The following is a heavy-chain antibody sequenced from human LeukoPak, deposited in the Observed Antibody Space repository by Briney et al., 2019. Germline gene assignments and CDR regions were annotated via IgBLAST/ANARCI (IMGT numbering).Heavy chain of an antibody. Sequence: SETLSLTCTVSDGSVSSGSYYWSWIRQPPGKELEWIGYIFYSGSTNYNPSLRSRVTISVDTSKNQFSLKLSSVTAADTAVYYCARETDYYDSGGYYLQWFDPWGQGTLVTVSS. D-gene: IGHD3-22*01. CDR3: ARETDYYDSGGYYLQWFDP. J-gene: IGHJ5*02. CDR2: IFYSGST. V-gene: IGHV4-61*01. CDR1: DGSVSSGSYY.